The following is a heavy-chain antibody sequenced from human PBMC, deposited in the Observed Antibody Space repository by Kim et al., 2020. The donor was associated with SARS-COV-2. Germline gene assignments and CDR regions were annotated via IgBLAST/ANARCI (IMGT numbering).Heavy chain of an antibody. V-gene: IGHV1-24*01. J-gene: IGHJ5*02. D-gene: IGHD3-10*01. CDR3: TACLWPPLYLAFDP. CDR1: GYALTALS. CDR2: FNPEDGKS. Sequence: ASVKVSCKVSGYALTALSMHWVRQAPGKGLEWMGGFNPEDGKSVYARNFQGRVTMTEDTSTDTAYMELSSLRSEDTAVYYCTACLWPPLYLAFDPWGQGTQVTVSS.